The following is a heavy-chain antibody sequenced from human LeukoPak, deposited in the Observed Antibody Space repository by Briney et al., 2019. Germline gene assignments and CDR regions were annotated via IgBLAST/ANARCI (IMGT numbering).Heavy chain of an antibody. Sequence: GGSLRLSCAASGFTFDDYGMSWVRQAPGKGLEWVSGINWNGGSTGYADSVKGRFTISRDNAKNSLYLQMNSLRAEDTALYYCAIVPTTDFYDILTGYPLYYFDYWGQGTLVTVSS. CDR2: INWNGGST. J-gene: IGHJ4*02. V-gene: IGHV3-20*04. D-gene: IGHD3-9*01. CDR3: AIVPTTDFYDILTGYPLYYFDY. CDR1: GFTFDDYG.